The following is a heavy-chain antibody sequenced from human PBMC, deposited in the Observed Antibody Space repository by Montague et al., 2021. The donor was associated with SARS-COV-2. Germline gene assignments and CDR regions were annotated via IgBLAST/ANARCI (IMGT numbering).Heavy chain of an antibody. V-gene: IGHV2-70*11. D-gene: IGHD3-9*01. J-gene: IGHJ4*02. Sequence: PALVKPTQTLTLTCTFSGFSLSTSGMCVSWIRQPPGKALEWLARIDWDDDKHYSTSLKTRLTISKDTSKIQVVLTMTNMDPVDTATYYCARTHYDILAGYYIAFDYWGQGTLVTVSS. CDR3: ARTHYDILAGYYIAFDY. CDR2: IDWDDDK. CDR1: GFSLSTSGMC.